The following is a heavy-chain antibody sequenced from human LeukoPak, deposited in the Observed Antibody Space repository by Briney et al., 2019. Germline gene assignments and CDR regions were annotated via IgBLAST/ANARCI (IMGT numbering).Heavy chain of an antibody. CDR3: ARAGRTMIVVVSSAFDI. Sequence: GGSLRLSCAASGFTFSSYSMNWVRQAPGKGLEWVSSISSSSSYLYYADSVKVRFAISRDNAKNSLYLQMNSLRAEDTAVYYCARAGRTMIVVVSSAFDIWGQGTVVTVSS. V-gene: IGHV3-21*01. CDR2: ISSSSSYL. J-gene: IGHJ3*02. CDR1: GFTFSSYS. D-gene: IGHD3-22*01.